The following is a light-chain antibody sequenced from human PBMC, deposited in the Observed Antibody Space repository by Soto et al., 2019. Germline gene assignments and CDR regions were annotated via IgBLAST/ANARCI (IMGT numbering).Light chain of an antibody. V-gene: IGKV1-5*01. J-gene: IGKJ1*01. CDR1: QSISSW. CDR3: QPANSFPQT. CDR2: DAS. Sequence: DIQMTQSPSTLSASVGDRVTITCRASQSISSWLAWYQQKPGKAPKLLIYDASSLESGVPSRFSGSASGTEFTLTISNLLPEDVATYYCQPANSFPQTVGQGTKV.